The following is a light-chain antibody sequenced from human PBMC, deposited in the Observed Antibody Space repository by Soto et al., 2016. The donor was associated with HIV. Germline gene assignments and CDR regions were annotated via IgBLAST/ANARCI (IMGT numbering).Light chain of an antibody. J-gene: IGLJ2*01. V-gene: IGLV3-19*01. Sequence: SSELTQGPPVSVALGQTVTITCQGDSLRNYYASWYQQRPGQAPILVMYGKNNRPPEIPDRFSGSTSGDTASMTITGAQAEDEADYYCNSRDSSGVHVIFGGGTQLTVL. CDR3: NSRDSSGVHVI. CDR2: GKN. CDR1: SLRNYY.